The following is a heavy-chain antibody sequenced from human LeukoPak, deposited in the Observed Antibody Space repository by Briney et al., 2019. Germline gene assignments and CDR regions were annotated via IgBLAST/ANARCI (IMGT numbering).Heavy chain of an antibody. D-gene: IGHD4-17*01. CDR3: ARDQAVTTSSPYFDY. CDR2: ISYGGTNK. CDR1: GFTFSSYA. Sequence: GGSLRLSCAASGFTFSSYAMSWVRQAPGKGLEWVALISYGGTNKYYADSVKGRFTISRDNSKNMFYVQINSLRPEDTAVYFCARDQAVTTSSPYFDYWGQGTLVTVSS. J-gene: IGHJ4*02. V-gene: IGHV3-30*03.